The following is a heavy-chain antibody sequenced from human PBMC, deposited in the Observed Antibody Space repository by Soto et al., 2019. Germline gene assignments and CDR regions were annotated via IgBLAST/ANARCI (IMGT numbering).Heavy chain of an antibody. CDR2: ITSSSDIV. V-gene: IGHV3-48*01. CDR3: ARDLLWAFDI. J-gene: IGHJ3*02. Sequence: GGYLRLSCAASGFTFSSYSMNWVRQAPGKGLEWISYITSSSDIVQYADSVKGRFTISRDNAKSSLYLQMNSLRAEDTAVYYCARDLLWAFDIWGQGTMVTVSS. CDR1: GFTFSSYS.